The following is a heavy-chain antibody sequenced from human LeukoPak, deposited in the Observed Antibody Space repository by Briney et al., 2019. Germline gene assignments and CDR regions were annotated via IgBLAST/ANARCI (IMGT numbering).Heavy chain of an antibody. CDR3: ASAIDYDFALDY. CDR2: ISAYNGNT. V-gene: IGHV1-18*01. CDR1: AYTFTSYG. J-gene: IGHJ4*02. D-gene: IGHD4-17*01. Sequence: VASVKVSCKASAYTFTSYGICWVRQAPGQGLERMGWISAYNGNTNYAQKLQGRVTMTTDTSTSTAYMELRSLRSDDTAVYYCASAIDYDFALDYWGQGTLVTVSS.